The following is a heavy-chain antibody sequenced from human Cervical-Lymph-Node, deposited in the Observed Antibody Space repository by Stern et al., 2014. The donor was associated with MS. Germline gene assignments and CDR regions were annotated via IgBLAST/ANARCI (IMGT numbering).Heavy chain of an antibody. CDR3: ARGDLPSWPIDH. D-gene: IGHD5-12*01. J-gene: IGHJ4*02. CDR1: GFMFSSYA. Sequence: EVQLVESGGGLVQPGGSVRLSCVTSGFMFSSYAMHWVRQAPGKGLEYVSAISSHGSSTYYANSVKGRFIVSRDNSRNTLYLQMDSLRVEDMALYYCARGDLPSWPIDHWGQGTLVTVSS. V-gene: IGHV3-64*01. CDR2: ISSHGSST.